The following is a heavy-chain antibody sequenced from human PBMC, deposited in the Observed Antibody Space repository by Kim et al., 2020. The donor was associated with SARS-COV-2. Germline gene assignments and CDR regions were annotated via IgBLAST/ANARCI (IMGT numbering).Heavy chain of an antibody. Sequence: VKGRFTISRDNSKNKLYLQMNGLRAEDTAVYYCARDRASGDYYDSRAFDPWGQGTLVTVSS. CDR3: ARDRASGDYYDSRAFDP. V-gene: IGHV3-66*01. D-gene: IGHD3-22*01. J-gene: IGHJ5*02.